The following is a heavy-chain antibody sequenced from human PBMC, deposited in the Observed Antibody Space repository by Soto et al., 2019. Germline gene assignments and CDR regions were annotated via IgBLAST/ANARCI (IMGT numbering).Heavy chain of an antibody. D-gene: IGHD2-2*01. V-gene: IGHV4-59*01. CDR1: GVSISSYY. Sequence: SETLSLTCTVSGVSISSYYWSWIRQPPGKGLEWIGYIYYSGSTNYNPSLKSRVTISVDTSKNQFSLKLSSVTAADTAVYYCARGDKYRRFDYWGQGTLVTVSS. CDR2: IYYSGST. J-gene: IGHJ4*02. CDR3: ARGDKYRRFDY.